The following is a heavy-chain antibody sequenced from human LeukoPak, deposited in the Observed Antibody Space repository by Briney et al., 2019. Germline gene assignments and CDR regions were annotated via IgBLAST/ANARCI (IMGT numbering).Heavy chain of an antibody. D-gene: IGHD4-17*01. CDR3: AAGAVTTADFDY. J-gene: IGHJ4*02. Sequence: SVTVSCKASGFTFTSSAVQWVRQARGQRLEWIGWIVVGSGNTNYAQKFQERVTITRDMSTSTAYMELSSLRSEDTAVYYCAAGAVTTADFDYWGQGTLVTVSS. V-gene: IGHV1-58*01. CDR1: GFTFTSSA. CDR2: IVVGSGNT.